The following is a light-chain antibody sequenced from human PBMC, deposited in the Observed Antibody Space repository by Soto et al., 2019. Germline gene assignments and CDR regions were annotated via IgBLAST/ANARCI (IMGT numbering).Light chain of an antibody. Sequence: DTQMTQSPSSVSASVGERVNITCRASQGIDNWLAWYQQKPGKAPKPLIYVASNLQSGVPSRFSGSGSGTEFTLTISSLQPEDFATYYCQQFKSYPINSGQGTRLEIK. CDR1: QGIDNW. V-gene: IGKV1D-16*01. CDR3: QQFKSYPIN. J-gene: IGKJ5*01. CDR2: VAS.